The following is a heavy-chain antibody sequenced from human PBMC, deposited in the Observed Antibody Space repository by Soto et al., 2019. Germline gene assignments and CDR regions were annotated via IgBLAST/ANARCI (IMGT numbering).Heavy chain of an antibody. D-gene: IGHD5-18*01. V-gene: IGHV4-34*01. J-gene: IGHJ4*02. Sequence: PSETLSLTCAVYGGSFSGYYWSWIRQPPGKGLEWIGEINHSGSTNYNPSLKSRVTISVDKSKNQFSLKLSSVTAADTAVYYCARDLGYSYGPYFDYWGQGTLVTVSS. CDR3: ARDLGYSYGPYFDY. CDR2: INHSGST. CDR1: GGSFSGYY.